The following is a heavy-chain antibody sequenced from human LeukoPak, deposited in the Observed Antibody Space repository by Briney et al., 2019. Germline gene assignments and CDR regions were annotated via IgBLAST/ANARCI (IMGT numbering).Heavy chain of an antibody. D-gene: IGHD6-13*01. CDR2: IYTSGST. CDR1: GGSISSYY. V-gene: IGHV4-4*07. CDR3: ARDPLRPGSAGRYYYYGMDV. J-gene: IGHJ6*02. Sequence: SETLSLTCTVSGGSISSYYWSRIRQPAGKGLEWIGRIYTSGSTNYNSSLKSRVTMSVDTSKNQFSLKLSSVTAADTAVYYCARDPLRPGSAGRYYYYGMDVWGQGTTVTVSS.